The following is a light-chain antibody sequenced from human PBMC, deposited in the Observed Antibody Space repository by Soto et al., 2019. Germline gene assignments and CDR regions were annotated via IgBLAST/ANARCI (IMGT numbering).Light chain of an antibody. Sequence: QSALPQPDSVYGSPGQSITISCTGTSSDVGSHNLVSWYQRHPGQAPKLMIYEVSKRPLGVSARFSASKSGNTASLTIAGLQAEDEADYACCSYGGSRAVFGGGTQLTVL. CDR2: EVS. CDR3: CSYGGSRAV. CDR1: SSDVGSHNL. J-gene: IGLJ7*01. V-gene: IGLV2-23*02.